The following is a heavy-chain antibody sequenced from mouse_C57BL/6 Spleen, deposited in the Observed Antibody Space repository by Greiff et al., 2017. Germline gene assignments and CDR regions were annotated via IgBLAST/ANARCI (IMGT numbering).Heavy chain of an antibody. CDR3: ARSAYSNDESFAY. V-gene: IGHV1-58*01. Sequence: VQLQQSGAELVRPGSSVKMSCKTSGYTFTSYGIHWVKQRPGQGLEWIGYIYTGNGYTEYNEKFKGKATLTSDTSSSTAYMQLSSLTSEDSAIYFCARSAYSNDESFAYWGQGTLVTVSA. CDR1: GYTFTSYG. D-gene: IGHD2-12*01. CDR2: IYTGNGYT. J-gene: IGHJ3*01.